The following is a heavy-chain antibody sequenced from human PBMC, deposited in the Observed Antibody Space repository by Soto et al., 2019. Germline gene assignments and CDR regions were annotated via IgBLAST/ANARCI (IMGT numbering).Heavy chain of an antibody. Sequence: SGPTLVNPTQTLTLTCTFSGFSLSTSGVGVGWIRQPPGKALEWLALIYWDDDKRYSPSLKSRLTITKDTSKNQVVLTMTNMDPVDTATYYCAHKEGYYYDSSGPLDYWGQGTLVTVSS. V-gene: IGHV2-5*02. CDR2: IYWDDDK. D-gene: IGHD3-22*01. CDR3: AHKEGYYYDSSGPLDY. J-gene: IGHJ4*02. CDR1: GFSLSTSGVG.